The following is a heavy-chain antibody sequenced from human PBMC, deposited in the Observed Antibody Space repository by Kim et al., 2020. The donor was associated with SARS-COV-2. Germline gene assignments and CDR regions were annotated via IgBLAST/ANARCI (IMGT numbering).Heavy chain of an antibody. Sequence: GGSLRLSCAASGFNFNNYATSWVRQAPGKGLEWVSGISGSGGSTEYADSVKGRFSISKDNSKDTVYLQMNSVRAEDTAMYYCAKATGYINTWGDYYGLDVWGHGTTVTVSS. CDR2: ISGSGGST. J-gene: IGHJ6*02. CDR1: GFNFNNYA. D-gene: IGHD1-1*01. V-gene: IGHV3-23*01. CDR3: AKATGYINTWGDYYGLDV.